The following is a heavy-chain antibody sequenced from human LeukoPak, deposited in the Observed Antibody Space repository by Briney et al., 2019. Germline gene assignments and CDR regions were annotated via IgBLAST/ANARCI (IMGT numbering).Heavy chain of an antibody. J-gene: IGHJ4*02. Sequence: PGGTLRLSCAASGFTFSSYVMSWVRQAPGKGLEWVSAIRGDAGSTGYADSVKGRFTISRDNAKNSLYLQMNSLRVEDTALYYCARVWAWGSGNYFDNWGQGTLVTVSS. CDR1: GFTFSSYV. D-gene: IGHD7-27*01. V-gene: IGHV3-20*04. CDR2: IRGDAGST. CDR3: ARVWAWGSGNYFDN.